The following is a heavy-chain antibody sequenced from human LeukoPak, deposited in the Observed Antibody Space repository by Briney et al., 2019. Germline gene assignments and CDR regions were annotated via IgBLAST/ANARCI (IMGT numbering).Heavy chain of an antibody. D-gene: IGHD2-21*02. J-gene: IGHJ4*02. CDR1: GGPVSSTIYY. CDR3: ARHALATVTDPSFDY. Sequence: SETLSLTCTVSGGPVSSTIYYWGWIRQPPGKGLEWIGSLYHSGSTYYKPSLKSRATISVDKSKNQCSLKLRSVTAADTAVYYCARHALATVTDPSFDYWGQGTLVTVSS. CDR2: LYHSGST. V-gene: IGHV4-39*01.